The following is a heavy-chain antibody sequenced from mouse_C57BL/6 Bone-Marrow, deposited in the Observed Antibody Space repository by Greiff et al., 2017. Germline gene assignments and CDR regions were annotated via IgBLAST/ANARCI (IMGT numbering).Heavy chain of an antibody. V-gene: IGHV1-81*01. D-gene: IGHD2-4*01. J-gene: IGHJ3*01. CDR2: IYPRSGNT. Sequence: VQLQQSGAELARPGASVKLSCKASGYTFTSYGISWVKQRTGQGLEWIGEIYPRSGNTYYNEKFKGKATLTADKSSSTAYMELRSLTSEDSAVYFCARSHYDYDEGFAYWGHGTLVTVSA. CDR1: GYTFTSYG. CDR3: ARSHYDYDEGFAY.